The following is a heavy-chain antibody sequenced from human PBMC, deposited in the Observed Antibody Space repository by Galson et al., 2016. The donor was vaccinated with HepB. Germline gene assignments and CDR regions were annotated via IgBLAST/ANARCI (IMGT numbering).Heavy chain of an antibody. CDR1: GFTFSRYD. J-gene: IGHJ4*02. V-gene: IGHV3-23*01. CDR3: AKDFRGPED. Sequence: SLRLSCAASGFTFSRYDMDWVRQAPGKGLEFISVIKTSGDATWYADSVTGRFTVSRDNSQNTLYLQLNSLRVDDTAVYYCAKDFRGPEDWGQGTLVTVSS. CDR2: IKTSGDAT.